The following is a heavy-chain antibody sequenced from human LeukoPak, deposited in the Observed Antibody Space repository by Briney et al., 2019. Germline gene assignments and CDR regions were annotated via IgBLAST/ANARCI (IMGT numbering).Heavy chain of an antibody. V-gene: IGHV1-2*02. J-gene: IGHJ4*02. Sequence: ASVKVSCKASGYTFIGYYIHWVRQAPGQGLQWMGWINPKSGGTNYAQKFQDRVTMTRDTSISTAYMELSRLRSDDTAVYYCARPPHSSGWSRGVYWGQGTLVTVSS. CDR2: INPKSGGT. CDR1: GYTFIGYY. D-gene: IGHD6-19*01. CDR3: ARPPHSSGWSRGVY.